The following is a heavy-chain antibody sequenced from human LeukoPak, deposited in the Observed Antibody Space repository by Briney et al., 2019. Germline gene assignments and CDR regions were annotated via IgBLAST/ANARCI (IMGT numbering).Heavy chain of an antibody. D-gene: IGHD3-22*01. Sequence: GGSLRLSCAASGFTFSSYGMHWVRQAPGKGLEWVAVISYDGSNKYYADTVKGRFTISRDNSKNTLYLQMNSQRAEDTAVYYCAKGAAGYYYDSSGYYFDYWGQGTLVTVSS. J-gene: IGHJ4*02. V-gene: IGHV3-30*18. CDR3: AKGAAGYYYDSSGYYFDY. CDR2: ISYDGSNK. CDR1: GFTFSSYG.